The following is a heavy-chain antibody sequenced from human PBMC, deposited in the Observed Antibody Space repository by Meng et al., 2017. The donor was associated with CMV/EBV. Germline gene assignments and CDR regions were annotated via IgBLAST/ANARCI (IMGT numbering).Heavy chain of an antibody. CDR3: ASSYNWNYYYGMDV. Sequence: ASVKVSCKASGYTFTGYYMHWVRQAPGQGLEWMGWINPNSGGTNYAQKFQGRVTMTRDTSISTAYMELSRLRSDDTAVYYCASSYNWNYYYGMDVWGQGTTVTVSS. V-gene: IGHV1-2*02. J-gene: IGHJ6*02. CDR1: GYTFTGYY. CDR2: INPNSGGT. D-gene: IGHD1-20*01.